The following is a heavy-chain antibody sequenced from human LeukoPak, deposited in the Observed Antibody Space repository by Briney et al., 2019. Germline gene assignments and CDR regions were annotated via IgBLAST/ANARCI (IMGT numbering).Heavy chain of an antibody. CDR1: GFTFSSYA. CDR3: AEAPIVVVPAAIVMDV. Sequence: GGSLRLSCAASGFTFSSYAMSWVRQAPGKGLEWVSAISGSGGSTYYADSVKGRFTISRDNSKNTLYLQMNSLRAEDTAVYYCAEAPIVVVPAAIVMDVWGQGTTVTVSS. D-gene: IGHD2-2*01. V-gene: IGHV3-23*01. J-gene: IGHJ6*02. CDR2: ISGSGGST.